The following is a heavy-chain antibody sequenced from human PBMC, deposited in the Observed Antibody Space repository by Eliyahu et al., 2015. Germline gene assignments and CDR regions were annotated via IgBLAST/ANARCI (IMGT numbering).Heavy chain of an antibody. J-gene: IGHJ4*02. Sequence: QVQLEESGPGLVRPSQTLSLTCTVSGGSISSVGHYWSWLRHHPGKGLEWIGYIYYSGSTFYNPSLKSRVRISVDTSKNMFSLNLNSVTAADTAVYYCAGADDTTPYPIDFWGQGTLVTVSS. CDR3: AGADDTTPYPIDF. V-gene: IGHV4-31*03. D-gene: IGHD2-15*01. CDR2: IYYSGST. CDR1: GGSISSVGHY.